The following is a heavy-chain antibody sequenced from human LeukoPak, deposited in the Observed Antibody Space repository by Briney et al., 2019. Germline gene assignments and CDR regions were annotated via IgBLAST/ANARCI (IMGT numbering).Heavy chain of an antibody. CDR2: IYPGDSDT. CDR3: ASPYYYGSGSYYHAFDI. D-gene: IGHD3-10*01. CDR1: GYSFSIYW. J-gene: IGHJ3*02. Sequence: GESLKISCKGSGYSFSIYWIGWVRQMPGKGLEWMGIIYPGDSDTRYSPSFQGQVTISADKSISTAYLQWSSLKASDTAMYHCASPYYYGSGSYYHAFDIWGQGTMVTVSS. V-gene: IGHV5-51*01.